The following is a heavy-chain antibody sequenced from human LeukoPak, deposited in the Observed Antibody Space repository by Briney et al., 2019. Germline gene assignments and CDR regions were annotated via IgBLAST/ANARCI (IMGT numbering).Heavy chain of an antibody. CDR3: ARRSDIGPYWMDV. V-gene: IGHV3-33*01. CDR1: GFTFSSYG. J-gene: IGHJ6*02. D-gene: IGHD2-15*01. CDR2: IWYDGSNK. Sequence: PGGSLRLSCAASGFTFSSYGMHWVRQAPGKGLEWVAVIWYDGSNKYYADSVKGRFTISRDNSKNTLYLQMNSLRAEDTAVYNCARRSDIGPYWMDVWGQGTTVTVSS.